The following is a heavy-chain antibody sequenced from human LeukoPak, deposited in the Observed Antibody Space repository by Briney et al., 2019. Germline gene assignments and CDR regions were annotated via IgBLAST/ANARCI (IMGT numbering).Heavy chain of an antibody. CDR1: GFTFSSYA. V-gene: IGHV3-23*01. CDR3: AKDLSLYTSSASTFDS. D-gene: IGHD6-6*01. J-gene: IGHJ4*02. CDR2: ISHSGGDT. Sequence: GGSLRLSCAASGFTFSSYAMTWVRQAPGKGLEWVSTISHSGGDTYYADSVKGRFTPSRDNSKNTLYLQMNSLRAEDTALYYCAKDLSLYTSSASTFDSWGQGTLVTVSS.